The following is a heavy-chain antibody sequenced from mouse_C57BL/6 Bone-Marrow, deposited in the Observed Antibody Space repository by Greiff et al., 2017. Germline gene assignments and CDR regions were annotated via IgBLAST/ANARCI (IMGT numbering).Heavy chain of an antibody. J-gene: IGHJ4*01. CDR2: IYPRSGNT. CDR1: GYTFTSSG. V-gene: IGHV1-81*01. D-gene: IGHD2-1*01. CDR3: ASEGYGNPYYYAMDY. Sequence: VQLQQSGAELARPGASVKLSCKASGYTFTSSGISWVKQRTGQGLEWIGEIYPRSGNTYYNEKFKGKATLTADKSSSTAYMELRSLTSEDSAVXFCASEGYGNPYYYAMDYWGQGTSVTVSS.